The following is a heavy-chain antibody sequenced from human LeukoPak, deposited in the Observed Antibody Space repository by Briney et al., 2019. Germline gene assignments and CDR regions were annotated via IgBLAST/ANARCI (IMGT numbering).Heavy chain of an antibody. Sequence: ASVKVSCKASGGTFSSYTISWVRQAPGQGLEWMGRIIPILGIANYAQKFQGRVTITADKSTSTAYMELSSLRSEDTAVYYCARGRDFWSGYYSDYWGQGTLVTVSS. V-gene: IGHV1-69*02. CDR1: GGTFSSYT. D-gene: IGHD3-3*01. CDR3: ARGRDFWSGYYSDY. J-gene: IGHJ4*02. CDR2: IIPILGIA.